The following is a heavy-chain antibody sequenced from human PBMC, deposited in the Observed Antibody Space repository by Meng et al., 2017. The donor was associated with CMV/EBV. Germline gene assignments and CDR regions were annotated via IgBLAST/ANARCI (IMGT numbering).Heavy chain of an antibody. CDR1: GFTFSSYA. CDR3: AKEGSSSLGGAFDI. CDR2: ISYDGSNK. D-gene: IGHD6-6*01. Sequence: GESLKISCAASGFTFSSYAMHWVRQAPGKGLEWVAVISYDGSNKYYADSVKGRFTISRDNSKNTLYLQMNSLRAEDTAVYYCAKEGSSSLGGAFDIWGQGTMVTVSS. J-gene: IGHJ3*02. V-gene: IGHV3-30*04.